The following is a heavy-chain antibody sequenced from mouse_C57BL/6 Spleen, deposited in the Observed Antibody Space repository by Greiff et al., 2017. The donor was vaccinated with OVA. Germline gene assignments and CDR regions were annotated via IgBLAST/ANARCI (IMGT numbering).Heavy chain of an antibody. D-gene: IGHD1-1*01. J-gene: IGHJ1*03. V-gene: IGHV1-18*01. CDR1: GYTFTDYN. Sequence: VQLQQSGPELVKPGASVKIPCKASGYTFTDYNMDWVKQSHGKSLEWIGDINPNNGGTIYNQKFKGKATLTVDKSSSTAYMELRSLTSEDTAVYYCARGGYYGSSYKWYFDVWGTGTTVTVSS. CDR3: ARGGYYGSSYKWYFDV. CDR2: INPNNGGT.